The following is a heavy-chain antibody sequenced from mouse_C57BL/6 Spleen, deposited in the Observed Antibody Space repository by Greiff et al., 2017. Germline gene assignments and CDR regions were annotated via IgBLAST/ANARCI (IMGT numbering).Heavy chain of an antibody. CDR3: ARPSKNYFDY. CDR2: ISSGGSYT. V-gene: IGHV5-6*02. D-gene: IGHD6-1*01. CDR1: GFTFSSYG. J-gene: IGHJ2*01. Sequence: DVKLVESGGDLVKPGGSLKLSCAASGFTFSSYGMSWVRQTPDKRLEWVATISSGGSYTYYPDSVKGRFTISRDNAKNTLYLQMSSLKSEDTAMYYCARPSKNYFDYWGQGTTLTVSS.